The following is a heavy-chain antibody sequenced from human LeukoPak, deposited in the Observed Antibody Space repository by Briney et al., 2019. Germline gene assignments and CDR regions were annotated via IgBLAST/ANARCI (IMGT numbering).Heavy chain of an antibody. CDR3: ARLITGYSSSRRLLGVDYYYYYMDV. J-gene: IGHJ6*03. V-gene: IGHV4-39*01. CDR2: IYYSGST. D-gene: IGHD6-13*01. Sequence: SETLSLTCTVSGGSISSSSYYWGWIRQPPGKGLEWIGSIYYSGSTYYNPSLKSRVTISVDTSKNQFSLKLSSVTAADTAVYYCARLITGYSSSRRLLGVDYYYYYMDVWGKGTTVTVSS. CDR1: GGSISSSSYY.